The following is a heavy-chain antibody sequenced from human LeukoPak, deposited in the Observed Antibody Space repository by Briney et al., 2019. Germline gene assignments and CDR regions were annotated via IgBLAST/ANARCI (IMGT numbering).Heavy chain of an antibody. CDR3: ARPSRWLQYLYFDY. V-gene: IGHV1-3*01. CDR2: INAGNGNT. D-gene: IGHD5-24*01. Sequence: GASVKVSCKASGYTFTNYVIYWVRQAPGQRLEWMGWINAGNGNTKYSQKFQGRVTITRDTSASTAYMELSSLRSEDTAVYYCARPSRWLQYLYFDYWGQGTLVTVSS. CDR1: GYTFTNYV. J-gene: IGHJ4*02.